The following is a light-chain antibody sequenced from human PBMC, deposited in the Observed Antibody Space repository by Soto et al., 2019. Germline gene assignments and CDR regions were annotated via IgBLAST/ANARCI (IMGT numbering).Light chain of an antibody. J-gene: IGLJ3*02. Sequence: QSVLTQPASVSGSPGQSITISCTGTSSDVGNYNYVSWYQQHPGKAPKLVIYDVTNRPSGVSNRFSGSKSGNTASLTISGLQAEDEADYYCSSYTSSSTGVFGGGTKVTVL. CDR3: SSYTSSSTGV. CDR2: DVT. V-gene: IGLV2-14*01. CDR1: SSDVGNYNY.